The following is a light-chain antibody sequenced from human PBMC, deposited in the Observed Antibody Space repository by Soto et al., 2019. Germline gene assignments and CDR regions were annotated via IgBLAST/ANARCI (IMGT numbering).Light chain of an antibody. CDR2: EVN. V-gene: IGLV2-8*01. CDR3: SSHAGSSKV. Sequence: QSVLTRPPSASWPPGQSVAISCTGTSSDDGGYNYVSWYQQHPGKAPKLMIYEVNKRPSGVHDRFSGSTSGNTASLTVAGLQAEDEDDPYCSSHAGSSKVFGTGTKGTVL. CDR1: SSDDGGYNY. J-gene: IGLJ1*01.